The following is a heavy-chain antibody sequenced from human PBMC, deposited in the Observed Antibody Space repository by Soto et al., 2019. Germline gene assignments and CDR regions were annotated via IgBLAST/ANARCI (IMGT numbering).Heavy chain of an antibody. CDR2: ISGSGATT. Sequence: PXGSLRLSFVASGLTVSNYAMSWVRQAPGKGLQWVSSISGSGATTYYADSVKGRFTISRDNSKNTVYLQMNSLRAEDTAVYNRASGTTTVTPEWFDHWRQGTLVTAPQ. V-gene: IGHV3-23*01. CDR1: GLTVSNYA. CDR3: ASGTTTVTPEWFDH. D-gene: IGHD4-4*01. J-gene: IGHJ5*02.